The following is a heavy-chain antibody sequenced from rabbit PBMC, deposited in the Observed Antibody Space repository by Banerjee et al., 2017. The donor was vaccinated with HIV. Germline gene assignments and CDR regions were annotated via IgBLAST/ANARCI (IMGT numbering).Heavy chain of an antibody. V-gene: IGHV1S40*01. CDR3: ARVADSGWGVGFGL. D-gene: IGHD4-1*01. CDR1: GFSFSSNYY. Sequence: QSLEESGGGLVQPEGSLALTCTASGFSFSSNYYLCWVRQAPGKGLEWIACIYNYDGSTYYASWVNGRFTIAKTSSTTVTLQMTSLTAADTATYFCARVADSGWGVGFGLWGPGTLVTVS. CDR2: IYNYDGST. J-gene: IGHJ4*01.